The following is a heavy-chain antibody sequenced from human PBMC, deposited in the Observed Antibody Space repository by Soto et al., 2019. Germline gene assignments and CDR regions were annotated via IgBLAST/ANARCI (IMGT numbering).Heavy chain of an antibody. J-gene: IGHJ4*02. CDR2: IWYDGNSK. Sequence: GGSLRLSCAASGFTFTSYGMHWVLQAPGKGLEWVAGIWYDGNSKYYEDSVKGRFTISRDNSKNTLYLEMNSLRGDDTAVYYCARENYYDTSGLDYWGQGTLVTVSS. V-gene: IGHV3-33*01. CDR1: GFTFTSYG. CDR3: ARENYYDTSGLDY. D-gene: IGHD3-22*01.